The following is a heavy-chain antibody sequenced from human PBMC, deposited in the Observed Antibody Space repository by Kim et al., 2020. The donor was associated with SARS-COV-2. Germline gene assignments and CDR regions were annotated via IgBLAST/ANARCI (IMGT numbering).Heavy chain of an antibody. CDR2: K. CDR3: AKGGANYGPFDF. Sequence: KAYSDSVRGRFTISRDNSQNTLYLQMDSLRPDDTAVYYCAKGGANYGPFDFWGQGTLVTVSS. D-gene: IGHD3-10*01. V-gene: IGHV3-30*07. J-gene: IGHJ4*02.